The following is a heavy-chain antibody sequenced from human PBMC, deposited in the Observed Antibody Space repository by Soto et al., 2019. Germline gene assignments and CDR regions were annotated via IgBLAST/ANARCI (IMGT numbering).Heavy chain of an antibody. CDR2: INQSGST. CDR1: GGSFSGYY. D-gene: IGHD5-12*01. J-gene: IGHJ4*02. Sequence: QVQLQQWGAGLLKSSETLSLTCAVYGGSFSGYYWSWIRQPPGKGLEWIGEINQSGSTNYNPSLKSRVTISVDTSKNQFSLKLSSVTAADTAVYYCARPAGIYDEYYFDYWGQGTLVTVSS. V-gene: IGHV4-34*01. CDR3: ARPAGIYDEYYFDY.